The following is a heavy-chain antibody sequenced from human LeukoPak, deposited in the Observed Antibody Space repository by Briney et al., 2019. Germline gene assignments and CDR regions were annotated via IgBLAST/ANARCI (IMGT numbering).Heavy chain of an antibody. CDR2: ISYDGSNK. Sequence: PGGSLRLSCAASGFTFSSYAMHWVRQAPGKGLEWVSYISYDGSNKYYADSVKGRFTISRDNSKNTLYLQMSSLRAEDTAVYYFARAAYYYGSGSLIGGFDSWGQGTLVTVSS. CDR1: GFTFSSYA. V-gene: IGHV3-30*04. CDR3: ARAAYYYGSGSLIGGFDS. J-gene: IGHJ4*02. D-gene: IGHD3-10*01.